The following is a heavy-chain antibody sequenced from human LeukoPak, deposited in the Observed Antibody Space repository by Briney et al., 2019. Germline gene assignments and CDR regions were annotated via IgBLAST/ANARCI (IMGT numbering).Heavy chain of an antibody. CDR3: ATPIQYSSSWLGFDY. V-gene: IGHV3-30*03. J-gene: IGHJ4*02. Sequence: GGFLGLSCAASGFTFSSYGMHWVRQAPGKGLEWVAVISYDGSNKYYADSVKGRFTISRDNSKNTLYLQMNSLRAEDTAVYYCATPIQYSSSWLGFDYWGQGTLVTVSS. D-gene: IGHD6-13*01. CDR1: GFTFSSYG. CDR2: ISYDGSNK.